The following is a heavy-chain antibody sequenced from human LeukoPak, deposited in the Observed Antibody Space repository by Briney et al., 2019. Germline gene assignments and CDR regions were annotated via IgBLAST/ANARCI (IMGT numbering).Heavy chain of an antibody. CDR3: ARATAAAAHGY. CDR1: GGSFSGYY. J-gene: IGHJ4*02. CDR2: INHSGST. D-gene: IGHD6-13*01. Sequence: SETLSLTCAVYGGSFSGYYWSWIRQPPGKGLEWIGEINHSGSTNYNPSLKSRVTISVDTSKNQFSLKLSSVTAADTAVYYCARATAAAAHGYWGQGTLVTVPS. V-gene: IGHV4-34*01.